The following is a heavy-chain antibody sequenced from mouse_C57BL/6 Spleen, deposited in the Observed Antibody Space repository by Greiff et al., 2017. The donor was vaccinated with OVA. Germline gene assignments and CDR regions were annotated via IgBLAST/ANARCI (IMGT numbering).Heavy chain of an antibody. J-gene: IGHJ1*03. D-gene: IGHD1-1*01. CDR2: ISDGGSYT. CDR1: GFTFSSYA. Sequence: EVKVEESGGGLVKPGGSLKLSCAASGFTFSSYAMSWVRQTPEKRLEWVATISDGGSYTYYPDNVKGRFTISRDNAKNNLYLQMSHLKSEDTAMYYCARRHYYGSSLDWYFDVWGTGTTVTVSS. V-gene: IGHV5-4*03. CDR3: ARRHYYGSSLDWYFDV.